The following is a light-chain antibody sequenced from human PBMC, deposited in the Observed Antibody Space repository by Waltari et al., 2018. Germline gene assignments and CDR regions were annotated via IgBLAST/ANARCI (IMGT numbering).Light chain of an antibody. CDR1: SSNIGSNT. V-gene: IGLV1-44*01. Sequence: QSVLTQPPSASGTPGQRVTISCSGSSSNIGSNTVNWYQQLPGTAPKLLISSNNQRPSGAPDRFSGSKSGTSASLAISGLQSEDEADYYCAAWDDSLNVLFGGGTKLTVL. CDR2: SNN. J-gene: IGLJ2*01. CDR3: AAWDDSLNVL.